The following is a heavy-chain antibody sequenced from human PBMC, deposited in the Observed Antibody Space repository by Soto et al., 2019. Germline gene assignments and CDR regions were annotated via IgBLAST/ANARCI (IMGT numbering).Heavy chain of an antibody. J-gene: IGHJ4*02. V-gene: IGHV4-59*05. CDR2: IYYSGST. D-gene: IGHD2-15*01. CDR1: GVSISSYY. CDR3: ARHTPAISISDH. Sequence: SETLSLTCTVSGVSISSYYWSWIRQPPGKGLEWIGSIYYSGSTYYNPSLKSRVTISVDTSKNQFSLKLSSVTAADTAVYYCARHTPAISISDHWGQGTLVTVSS.